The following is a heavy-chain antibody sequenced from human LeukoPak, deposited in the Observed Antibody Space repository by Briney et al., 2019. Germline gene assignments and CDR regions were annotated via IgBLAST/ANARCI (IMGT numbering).Heavy chain of an antibody. J-gene: IGHJ4*02. CDR3: ARSLNPVAGGYYFDY. Sequence: SKTLSLTCSVSGYSISSGYYWGWIRQPPGKGLEWIGTTYHSGSTYYNPSLKSRVTISVDTFRNHFSLNVSSVTAADTAVYYCARSLNPVAGGYYFDYWGQGTLVTVSS. CDR2: TYHSGST. D-gene: IGHD6-19*01. V-gene: IGHV4-38-2*01. CDR1: GYSISSGYY.